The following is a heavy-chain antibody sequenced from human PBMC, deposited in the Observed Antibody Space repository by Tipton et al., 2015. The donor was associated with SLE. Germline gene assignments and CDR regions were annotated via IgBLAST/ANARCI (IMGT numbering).Heavy chain of an antibody. D-gene: IGHD3-10*01. CDR3: ARGPKTRITMIRAANVFDY. Sequence: TLSLTCNVSGVSVSATSYYWGWVRQSPGKRLEWIGSTYYDGTTYYSESLKSRVSISTDTSKNQFSLKVISVTAADTAVYYCARGPKTRITMIRAANVFDYWGQGTLVTVSS. CDR2: TYYDGTT. V-gene: IGHV4-39*07. J-gene: IGHJ4*02. CDR1: GVSVSATSYY.